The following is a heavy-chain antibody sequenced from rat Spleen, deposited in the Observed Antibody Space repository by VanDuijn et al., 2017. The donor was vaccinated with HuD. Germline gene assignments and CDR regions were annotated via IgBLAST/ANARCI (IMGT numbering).Heavy chain of an antibody. CDR1: GFSLTTYS. D-gene: IGHD5-1*01. J-gene: IGHJ4*01. CDR2: MWNGGGT. Sequence: QVQLKESGPGLVQPSQTLSLTFTVSGFSLTTYSVSWVRQPSGKGLEWMGAMWNGGGTDYNSALKSRLSISRDTSKNHIFLKMNSLQSEETATYHCARAPGNGYVMDAWGQGASVTVSS. CDR3: ARAPGNGYVMDA. V-gene: IGHV2-43*01.